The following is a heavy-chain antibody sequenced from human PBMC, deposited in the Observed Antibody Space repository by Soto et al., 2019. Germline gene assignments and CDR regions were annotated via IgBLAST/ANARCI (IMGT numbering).Heavy chain of an antibody. Sequence: ASVKVSCKASGYSFTNNDVTWVRQATGQGLEWMGWMNPGSGDTGYAQKFQGRVTMTRDISIATAYMELSSLRSEDTAVYYCATSQTYYYDSSGYLTKGHNWFDPWGQGTLVTVSS. CDR2: MNPGSGDT. CDR1: GYSFTNND. CDR3: ATSQTYYYDSSGYLTKGHNWFDP. J-gene: IGHJ5*02. D-gene: IGHD3-22*01. V-gene: IGHV1-8*01.